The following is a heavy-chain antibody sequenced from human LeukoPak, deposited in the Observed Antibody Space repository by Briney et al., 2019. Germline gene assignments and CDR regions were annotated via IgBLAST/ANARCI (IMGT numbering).Heavy chain of an antibody. CDR3: ARDSSEFRSLLFH. V-gene: IGHV1-69*13. Sequence: SVKVSCKASGGTFSRHTISWARQSPGQGLEWMGGITPMFGTSNYAQKFRGRVTITADESTSTAYVELSSLRSEDTAVYYCARDSSEFRSLLFHWGQGTLVTVSS. CDR1: GGTFSRHT. J-gene: IGHJ1*01. CDR2: ITPMFGTS. D-gene: IGHD1-14*01.